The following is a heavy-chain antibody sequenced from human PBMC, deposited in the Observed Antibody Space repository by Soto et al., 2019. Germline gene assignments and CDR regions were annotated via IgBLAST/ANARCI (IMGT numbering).Heavy chain of an antibody. CDR1: GASIANFY. Sequence: SETLSLTCPVSGASIANFYWSWVRQSATKGLEWIGRIYSRGSTDYNPSLKSRVTMSIDTSKNQFSLTLTSVTAADTAVYFCAKGGAYYFDSWGQGILVTVSS. CDR3: AKGGAYYFDS. D-gene: IGHD3-16*01. V-gene: IGHV4-4*07. CDR2: IYSRGST. J-gene: IGHJ4*02.